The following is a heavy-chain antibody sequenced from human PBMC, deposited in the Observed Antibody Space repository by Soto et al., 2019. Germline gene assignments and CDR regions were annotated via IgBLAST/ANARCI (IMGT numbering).Heavy chain of an antibody. D-gene: IGHD1-1*01. J-gene: IGHJ4*02. CDR2: ISAHNGNT. Sequence: QVHLVQSGAEVKKPGASVKVSCKGSGYTFTSYGITWVRQAPGQGLVWMGWISAHNGNTDYAQKLQGRVTVTRDASTSPDYMELRSLRSDDTAVYYCARGRYGDYWGQGALVTVSS. CDR1: GYTFTSYG. V-gene: IGHV1-18*01. CDR3: ARGRYGDY.